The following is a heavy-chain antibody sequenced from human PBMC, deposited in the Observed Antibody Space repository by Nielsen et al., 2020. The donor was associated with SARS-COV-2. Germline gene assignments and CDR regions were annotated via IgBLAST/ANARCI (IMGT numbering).Heavy chain of an antibody. Sequence: VRQMPGKGLEWMGIIYPGDSDTRYSPSFQGQVTISADKSISTAYLQWSSLKASDTAMYYCARHRRPPSIAARARYYYYYMDVWGKGTTVTVSS. V-gene: IGHV5-51*01. D-gene: IGHD6-6*01. CDR3: ARHRRPPSIAARARYYYYYMDV. J-gene: IGHJ6*03. CDR2: IYPGDSDT.